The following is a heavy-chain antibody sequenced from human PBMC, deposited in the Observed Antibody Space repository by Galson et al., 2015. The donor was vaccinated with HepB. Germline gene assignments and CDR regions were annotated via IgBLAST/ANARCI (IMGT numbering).Heavy chain of an antibody. D-gene: IGHD3-3*01. CDR1: GFTFSTFG. CDR3: ARTFWSGYDDAFDI. V-gene: IGHV3-33*01. Sequence: SLRLSCATSGFTFSTFGMHWVRQAPGRGLEWVAVIYYDGSSKDYADSVKGRFTVSRDTSKNTLYLQMNSLRAEDTAVYYCARTFWSGYDDAFDIWGQGTVVTVSS. J-gene: IGHJ3*02. CDR2: IYYDGSSK.